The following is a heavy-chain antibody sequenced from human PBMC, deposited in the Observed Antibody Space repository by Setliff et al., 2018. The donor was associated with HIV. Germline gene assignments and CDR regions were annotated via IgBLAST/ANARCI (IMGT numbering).Heavy chain of an antibody. J-gene: IGHJ4*02. D-gene: IGHD1-26*01. Sequence: SVKVSCKASGVTFRRFAFSWVRQAPGQGLEWMGGIIPMFGTTNYAQKFQGRATITADESTSTVYMELTSLRFEDTAVYFCAWGSRMVGPGFDFWGQGTLVTVSS. CDR3: AWGSRMVGPGFDF. V-gene: IGHV1-69*13. CDR1: GVTFRRFA. CDR2: IIPMFGTT.